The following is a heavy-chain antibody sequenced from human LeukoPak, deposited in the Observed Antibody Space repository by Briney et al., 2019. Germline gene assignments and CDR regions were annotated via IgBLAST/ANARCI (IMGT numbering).Heavy chain of an antibody. V-gene: IGHV3-15*01. CDR3: TTVGRQYTRYLDY. CDR1: GFTFSEAW. Sequence: PGGSLRLSCAASGFTFSEAWMSWVRQAPGKGLEWVGLIKHKYDGGTTDYAAPVKGRFTISRDDSKNTLFLQINSLKTEDTAVYYCTTVGRQYTRYLDYWGQGTLVTVSS. D-gene: IGHD6-6*01. CDR2: IKHKYDGGTT. J-gene: IGHJ4*02.